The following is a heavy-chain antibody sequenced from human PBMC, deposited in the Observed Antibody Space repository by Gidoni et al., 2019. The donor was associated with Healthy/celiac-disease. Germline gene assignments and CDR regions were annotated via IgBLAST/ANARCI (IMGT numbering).Heavy chain of an antibody. CDR1: GYPFTSSA. D-gene: IGHD3-10*01. Sequence: QVQLVQSGAEVKKPGSPVKVSCKASGYPFTSSARHWVRQAPGQRLEWRGWINAGNGNTKYSQKFQGRVTMTRDTSASTAYMELSSLRSEDTAVYYCARTPPPLWFGELLFWFDPWGQGTLVTVSS. V-gene: IGHV1-3*01. J-gene: IGHJ5*02. CDR3: ARTPPPLWFGELLFWFDP. CDR2: INAGNGNT.